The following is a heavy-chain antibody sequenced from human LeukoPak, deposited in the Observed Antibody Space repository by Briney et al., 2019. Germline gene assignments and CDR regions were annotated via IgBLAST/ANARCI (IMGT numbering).Heavy chain of an antibody. Sequence: SETLSLTCAVYGGSFSGYYWSWIRQPPGKGLEWIGEINHSGSTNYNPSLKSRVTISVDTSKNQFSLKLSSVTAADTAVYYCARRGYYYDSSGYYRYWGQGTLVTVSS. J-gene: IGHJ4*02. D-gene: IGHD3-22*01. CDR2: INHSGST. CDR1: GGSFSGYY. CDR3: ARRGYYYDSSGYYRY. V-gene: IGHV4-34*01.